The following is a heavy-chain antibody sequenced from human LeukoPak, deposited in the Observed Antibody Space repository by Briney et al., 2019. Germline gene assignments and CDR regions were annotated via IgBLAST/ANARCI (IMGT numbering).Heavy chain of an antibody. V-gene: IGHV4-4*07. CDR1: GGSISSYY. D-gene: IGHD1-14*01. CDR2: IYTSGST. Sequence: SETLSLTCTVSGGSISSYYWSWIRQPAGKGLEWIGRIYTSGSTNYNPSLKSRVTMSVDTSKNQFSLKLSSVTAADTAVYYCARVLHSELGDAFDIWGQGTMVTVSS. CDR3: ARVLHSELGDAFDI. J-gene: IGHJ3*02.